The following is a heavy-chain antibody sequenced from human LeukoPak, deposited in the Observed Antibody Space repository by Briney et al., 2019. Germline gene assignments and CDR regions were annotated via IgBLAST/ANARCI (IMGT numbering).Heavy chain of an antibody. J-gene: IGHJ3*02. CDR3: ANGNREAPLRYFDWSLLHAFDI. V-gene: IGHV7-4-1*02. CDR1: GYTFTSYA. CDR2: INTNTGNP. D-gene: IGHD3-9*01. Sequence: ASVKVSCKASGYTFTSYAMNWVRQAPGQGLEWMGWINTNTGNPTYAQGFTGRFVFSLDTSVSTAYLQISSLKAEDTAVYYCANGNREAPLRYFDWSLLHAFDIWGRGTMVTVSS.